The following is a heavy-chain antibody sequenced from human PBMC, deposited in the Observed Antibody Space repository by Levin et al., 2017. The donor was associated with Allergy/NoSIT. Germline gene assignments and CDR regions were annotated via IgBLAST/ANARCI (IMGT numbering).Heavy chain of an antibody. J-gene: IGHJ4*02. CDR2: NNHSGST. CDR3: ARAGGALAAAGTALFDY. Sequence: SETLSLTCAVYGGFFSGYYWSWIRQPPGKGLEWIGENNHSGSTNYNPSLKSRVTISVDTSKNLFSLKLSSVTASDTAVYYCARAGGALAAAGTALFDYWGQGTLVTVSS. D-gene: IGHD6-13*01. CDR1: GGFFSGYY. V-gene: IGHV4-34*01.